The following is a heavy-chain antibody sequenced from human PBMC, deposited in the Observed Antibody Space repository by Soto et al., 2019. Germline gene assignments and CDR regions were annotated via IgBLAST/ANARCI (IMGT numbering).Heavy chain of an antibody. V-gene: IGHV6-1*01. CDR1: GDSVSSNSAA. J-gene: IGHJ3*02. CDR3: AREVDDAFDI. D-gene: IGHD3-9*01. Sequence: SQTLSLTCAISGDSVSSNSAAWNWIRQSPSRGIEWLGRTYYRSKWNNDYAVSAKRRITINPDTSKNQFYLQLNSVTPEDTAVYYCAREVDDAFDIWGQGTMVTVSS. CDR2: TYYRSKWNN.